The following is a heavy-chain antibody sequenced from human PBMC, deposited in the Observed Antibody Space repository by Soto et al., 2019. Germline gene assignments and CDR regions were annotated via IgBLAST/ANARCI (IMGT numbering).Heavy chain of an antibody. D-gene: IGHD5-12*01. V-gene: IGHV4-59*01. CDR1: GGSISSYY. J-gene: IGHJ6*02. CDR2: IYYSGST. CDR3: ARGLEMATTSAPATDV. Sequence: SETLSLTCTVSGGSISSYYWSWIRQPPGKGLEWIGYIYYSGSTNYNPSLKSRVTISVDTSKNQFSLKLSSVTAADTAVYYCARGLEMATTSAPATDVWGQGPTVTVSS.